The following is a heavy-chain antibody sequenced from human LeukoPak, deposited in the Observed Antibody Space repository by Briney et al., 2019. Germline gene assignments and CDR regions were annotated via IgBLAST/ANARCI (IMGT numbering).Heavy chain of an antibody. D-gene: IGHD5-18*01. V-gene: IGHV4-39*01. CDR1: GGSISSSSYY. CDR2: IYYSGST. J-gene: IGHJ4*02. CDR3: ARHGGESGYSYGKLDY. Sequence: SETLSLTCTVSGGSISSSSYYWSWIRQPPGKGLEWIGSIYYSGSTHYNPSLKSRVLISVDTSKNQFSLKLSSVTAADTAVYYCARHGGESGYSYGKLDYWGQGTLVTVSS.